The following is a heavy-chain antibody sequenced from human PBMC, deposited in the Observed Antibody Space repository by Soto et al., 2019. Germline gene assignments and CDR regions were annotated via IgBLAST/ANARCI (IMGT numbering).Heavy chain of an antibody. J-gene: IGHJ4*02. Sequence: PGGSLRLSCVVSGLTFRSYWMSWVRQAPGKGLEWVANINQDGSESYYVDSVKGRFTISRDNAKNSLYLQMTSLRAEDTAVYYCARPARECSSPGCANWAQGTLVTVSS. CDR2: INQDGSES. CDR1: GLTFRSYW. V-gene: IGHV3-7*01. D-gene: IGHD2-2*01. CDR3: ARPARECSSPGCAN.